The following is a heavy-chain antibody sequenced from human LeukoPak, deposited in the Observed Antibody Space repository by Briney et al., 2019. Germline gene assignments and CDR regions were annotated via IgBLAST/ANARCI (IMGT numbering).Heavy chain of an antibody. CDR1: GFTFSSYW. D-gene: IGHD3-3*01. CDR3: AKTRGISISGVVPLCDY. J-gene: IGHJ4*02. CDR2: INSDGSST. Sequence: GGSLRLSCAASGFTFSSYWMHWVRQAPGKGLVWVSRINSDGSSTSYADSVKGRFTISRDNAKNTLYLQMNSLRAEDTAVYYCAKTRGISISGVVPLCDYWGQGTLVTVSS. V-gene: IGHV3-74*01.